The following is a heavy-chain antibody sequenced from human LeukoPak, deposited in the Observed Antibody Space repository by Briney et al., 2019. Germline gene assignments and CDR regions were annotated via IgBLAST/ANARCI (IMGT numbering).Heavy chain of an antibody. D-gene: IGHD4-23*01. CDR2: IYTSGST. V-gene: IGHV4-61*02. J-gene: IGHJ4*02. CDR3: ARGGGNSPL. Sequence: SQTLSLTCTVSGGSISSGSYYWSWIRQPAGKGLEWIGRIYTSGSTNYNPSLKSRVTISVDTSKNQLSLKLSSVTAADTAVYYCARGGGNSPLWGQGTLVTVSS. CDR1: GGSISSGSYY.